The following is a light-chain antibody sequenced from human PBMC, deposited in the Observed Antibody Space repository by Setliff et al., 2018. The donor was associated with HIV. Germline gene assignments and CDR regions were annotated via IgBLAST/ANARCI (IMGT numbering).Light chain of an antibody. J-gene: IGLJ1*01. Sequence: QSALTQPASVSGSPGQSITISCTGTNSDVGGYNYVSWYQQHPGKAPKLMISEVNSRPSGVSNRFSGSKSANTASLTISGLQAEDEADYYCSSFTSSSTYGSYTSSSTYVFGIGTKVTVL. CDR1: NSDVGGYNY. CDR2: EVN. CDR3: SSFTSSSTYGSYTSSSTYV. V-gene: IGLV2-14*01.